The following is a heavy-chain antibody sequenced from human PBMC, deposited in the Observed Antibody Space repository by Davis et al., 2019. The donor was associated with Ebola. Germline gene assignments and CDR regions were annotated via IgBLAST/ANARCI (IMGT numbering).Heavy chain of an antibody. J-gene: IGHJ6*04. CDR1: GFTFTTYY. CDR3: ARDWAGLDV. Sequence: GGSLRLSCAASGFTFTTYYITWVRQAPGKGLEWVATIPHVGSAKYYVDSVQGRFTTSRDNAKNSVYLQMNSLRVEDTAVYYCARDWAGLDVWGRGTTVTVSS. D-gene: IGHD3-16*01. CDR2: IPHVGSAK. V-gene: IGHV3-7*01.